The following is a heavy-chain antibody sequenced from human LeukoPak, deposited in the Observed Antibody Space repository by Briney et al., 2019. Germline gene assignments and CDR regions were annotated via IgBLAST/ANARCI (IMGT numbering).Heavy chain of an antibody. D-gene: IGHD3-3*01. CDR3: AVGITILGVAASFDS. CDR2: IDHRGTA. J-gene: IGHJ4*02. V-gene: IGHV4-34*01. Sequence: SETLSLTCAVYGAPYNAYYWIWIRQPPGKGLEWIGDIDHRGTATYNPSLKSRLTISADASKNQFSLKLNSVTDADTAVYYCAVGITILGVAASFDSWGRGNLVIVSS. CDR1: GAPYNAYY.